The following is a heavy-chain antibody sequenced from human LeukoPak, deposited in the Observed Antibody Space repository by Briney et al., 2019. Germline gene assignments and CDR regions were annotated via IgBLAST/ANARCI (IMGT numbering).Heavy chain of an antibody. J-gene: IGHJ4*02. Sequence: GESLKISCKGSGYTFNSYWICWVRQMPRAGLEWMGIIYPSDSDTRYSPSFQGQVTISADKSISTAYPQWSSLKASDSAMYYCARRYGSALYGVFDYWGQGTLVIVSS. CDR1: GYTFNSYW. CDR3: ARRYGSALYGVFDY. D-gene: IGHD6-19*01. V-gene: IGHV5-51*01. CDR2: IYPSDSDT.